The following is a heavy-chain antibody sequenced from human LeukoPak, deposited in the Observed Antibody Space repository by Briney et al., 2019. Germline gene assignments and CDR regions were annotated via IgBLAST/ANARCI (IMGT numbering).Heavy chain of an antibody. V-gene: IGHV3-23*01. J-gene: IGHJ5*02. CDR1: GFTFSRYA. Sequence: GGSLRLSCAASGFTFSRYAMSWVRQAPGKGLEWVSAISGSGGGTSYADSVKGRFTISRDNSKNTLSLQMNSLRAEDTAVYYCAKDAYTSSWYRFDPWGQGTLVTVSS. D-gene: IGHD6-13*01. CDR3: AKDAYTSSWYRFDP. CDR2: ISGSGGGT.